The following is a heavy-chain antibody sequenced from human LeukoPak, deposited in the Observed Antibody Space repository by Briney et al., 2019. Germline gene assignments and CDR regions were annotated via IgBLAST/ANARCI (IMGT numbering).Heavy chain of an antibody. V-gene: IGHV3-21*01. Sequence: NPGGPLRLSCAASGFTFSSYTMNWVRKPPGKGQQWVSTVSASSDVHYSDSVKGRFTMSRDNAKNTMYLQMNRLRADDTAVYYCARETGYGLDVWGQGTTVTVSS. CDR2: VSASSDV. CDR1: GFTFSSYT. CDR3: ARETGYGLDV. J-gene: IGHJ6*02.